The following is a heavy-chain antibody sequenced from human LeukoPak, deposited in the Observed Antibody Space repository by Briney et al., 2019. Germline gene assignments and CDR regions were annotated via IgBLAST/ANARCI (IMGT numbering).Heavy chain of an antibody. D-gene: IGHD2-2*01. Sequence: GGSLKLSCAGSGFSFNYYDMNCVRQAPAKALEYVSSSSPKSDFIYYSDSVRGRFTISRDNAANSLYLQMNSLRAEDTAVYYCARADCSSSTCYLRRSWFDPWGQGTLVTVSS. CDR3: ARADCSSSTCYLRRSWFDP. CDR1: GFSFNYYD. J-gene: IGHJ5*02. V-gene: IGHV3-21*01. CDR2: SSPKSDFI.